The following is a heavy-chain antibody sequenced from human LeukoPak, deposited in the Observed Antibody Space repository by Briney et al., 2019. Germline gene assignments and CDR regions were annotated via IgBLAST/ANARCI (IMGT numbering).Heavy chain of an antibody. Sequence: GASVKVSCKASVYTFTGYYMHWVRQAPGQGLEWMGWINPNSGGTNYAQKFQGRVTMTRETSISTAYMELSRLRSDDTAVYYCARFRYFDWLLSYNWFDPWGQGTLVTVSS. D-gene: IGHD3-9*01. CDR2: INPNSGGT. CDR1: VYTFTGYY. V-gene: IGHV1-2*02. CDR3: ARFRYFDWLLSYNWFDP. J-gene: IGHJ5*02.